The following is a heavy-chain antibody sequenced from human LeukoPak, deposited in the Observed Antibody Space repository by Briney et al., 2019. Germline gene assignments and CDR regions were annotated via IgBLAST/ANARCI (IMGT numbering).Heavy chain of an antibody. CDR2: IRVYNGNT. V-gene: IGHV1-18*01. D-gene: IGHD2-2*01. CDR1: GYNFINYG. Sequence: ASVKVSCKASGYNFINYGINWVRQAPGQGLEWMGWIRVYNGNTNYAQKFQGRVSLTTDTSTSTAYMELRSLTSDDTAVYYCARETDCSSSSCPSGNYWGQGTLLTVSS. J-gene: IGHJ4*02. CDR3: ARETDCSSSSCPSGNY.